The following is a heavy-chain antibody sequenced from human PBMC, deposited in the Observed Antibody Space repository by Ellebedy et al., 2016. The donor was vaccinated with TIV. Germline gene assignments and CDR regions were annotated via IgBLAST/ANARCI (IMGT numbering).Heavy chain of an antibody. D-gene: IGHD6-19*01. V-gene: IGHV3-30-3*01. CDR1: GFTFSSYA. CDR3: ARDRVEQWLVQLALGWFDP. J-gene: IGHJ5*02. Sequence: GESLKISXAASGFTFSSYAMHWVRQAPGKGLEWVAVISYDGSNKYYADSVKGRFTISRDNSKNTLYLQMNSLRAEDTAVYYCARDRVEQWLVQLALGWFDPWGQGTLVTVSS. CDR2: ISYDGSNK.